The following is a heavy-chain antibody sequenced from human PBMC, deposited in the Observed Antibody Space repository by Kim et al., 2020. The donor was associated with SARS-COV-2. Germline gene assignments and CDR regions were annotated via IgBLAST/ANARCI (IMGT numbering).Heavy chain of an antibody. Sequence: ASVKVSCKASGYTFTSYYMHWVRQAPGQGLEWMGIINPSGGSTSYAQKFQGRVTMTRDTSTSTVYMELSSLRSEDTAVYYCARDPEGDDYGDYNLDYWGQGTLVTVSS. J-gene: IGHJ4*02. V-gene: IGHV1-46*01. D-gene: IGHD4-17*01. CDR1: GYTFTSYY. CDR2: INPSGGST. CDR3: ARDPEGDDYGDYNLDY.